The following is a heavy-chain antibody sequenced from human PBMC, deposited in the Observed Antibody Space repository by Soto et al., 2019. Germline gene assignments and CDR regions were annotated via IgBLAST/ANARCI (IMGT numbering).Heavy chain of an antibody. V-gene: IGHV1-3*01. CDR2: VNAGSGNT. J-gene: IGHJ4*01. CDR3: ARDYADIAVAGIPLLAH. D-gene: IGHD6-19*01. CDR1: GFTFTKYA. Sequence: QVQLVQSGAEVKKPGASVNISCKASGFTFTKYALHWVRQAPGQRPEWMGWVNAGSGNTRYLQRFQGRITITRDTSASTVDLDLSSLTSEDTAVYFCARDYADIAVAGIPLLAHWGQGTLVTVSS.